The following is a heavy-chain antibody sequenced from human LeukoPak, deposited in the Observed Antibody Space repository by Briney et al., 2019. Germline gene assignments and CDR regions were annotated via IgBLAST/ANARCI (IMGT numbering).Heavy chain of an antibody. Sequence: GGSLRLSGAASGFTFSSYAMNWVRQAPGKGLEWVSGVSGSGDTTSYADSVKGRFTISRDNSKNTLYLQMNSLRAEDTAVYYCAKDRYTSSSHRVDYWGQGTLVTVSS. CDR2: VSGSGDTT. V-gene: IGHV3-23*01. CDR3: AKDRYTSSSHRVDY. D-gene: IGHD6-6*01. J-gene: IGHJ4*02. CDR1: GFTFSSYA.